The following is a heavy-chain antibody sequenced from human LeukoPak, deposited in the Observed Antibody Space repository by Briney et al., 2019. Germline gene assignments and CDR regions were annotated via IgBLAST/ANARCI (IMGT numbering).Heavy chain of an antibody. CDR3: ARGRITMVRGVIWGMDV. D-gene: IGHD3-10*01. J-gene: IGHJ6*02. CDR2: ISSSGSTI. CDR1: GFTFSDYY. V-gene: IGHV3-11*01. Sequence: GRSLRLSCAASGFTFSDYYMSWIRQAPGKGLEWVSYISSSGSTIYYADSVKGRFTISRDNAKNSLYLQMNSLRAEDTAVYYCARGRITMVRGVIWGMDVWGQGTTVTVSS.